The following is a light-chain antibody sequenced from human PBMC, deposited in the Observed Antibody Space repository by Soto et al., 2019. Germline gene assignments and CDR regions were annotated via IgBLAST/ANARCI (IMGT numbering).Light chain of an antibody. J-gene: IGKJ1*01. CDR1: QSISSW. V-gene: IGKV1-5*03. CDR2: KAS. CDR3: QQYNSEWT. Sequence: DIQMTQSPSTLSASVGDRVTITCRASQSISSWLAWYQQKPGKAPKILIYKASSLESGVPSRFSGSGSGTEFTHTISSPQPDDFATYYCQQYNSEWTFGQGTKVEIK.